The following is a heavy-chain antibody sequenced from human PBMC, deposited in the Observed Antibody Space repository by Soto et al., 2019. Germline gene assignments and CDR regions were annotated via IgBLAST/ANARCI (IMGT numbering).Heavy chain of an antibody. CDR1: GDSISDGDFY. D-gene: IGHD1-26*01. Sequence: SETLSLTCTVFGDSISDGDFYWSWIRQPPGEGLEWIGFIYYSGTTFYNPSLKSRPTVSVDRSKNQFSLQLTSVTAADTAVYYCARVKLGYFYGLDVWGQGTTVTVSS. CDR3: ARVKLGYFYGLDV. V-gene: IGHV4-30-4*01. J-gene: IGHJ6*02. CDR2: IYYSGTT.